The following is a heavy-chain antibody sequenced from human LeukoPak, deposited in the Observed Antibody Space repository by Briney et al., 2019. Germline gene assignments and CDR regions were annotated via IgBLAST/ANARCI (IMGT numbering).Heavy chain of an antibody. Sequence: GRSLRLSCAAARFTLSSNWMYWVRHAPETGLVWVSRTNSDGSSTNYADSVKGRFTISRDNAKNTLYLQMNSLSAEDTAVYYCARAAAGFDYWGQGTLVTVSS. D-gene: IGHD6-25*01. V-gene: IGHV3-74*01. CDR2: TNSDGSST. CDR3: ARAAAGFDY. J-gene: IGHJ4*02. CDR1: RFTLSSNW.